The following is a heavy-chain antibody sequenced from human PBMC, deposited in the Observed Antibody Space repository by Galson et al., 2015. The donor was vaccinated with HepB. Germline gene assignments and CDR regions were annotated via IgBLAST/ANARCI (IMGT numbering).Heavy chain of an antibody. CDR3: AKVHSSSWYYYFDY. CDR2: ISWNSGSI. D-gene: IGHD6-13*01. J-gene: IGHJ4*02. CDR1: GFTFDDYA. Sequence: SLRLSCAASGFTFDDYAMHWVRQAPGKGLEWVSGISWNSGSIGYADSVKGRFTISRDNAKNSLYLQMNSLRAEDTALYYCAKVHSSSWYYYFDYWGQGTLVTVSS. V-gene: IGHV3-9*01.